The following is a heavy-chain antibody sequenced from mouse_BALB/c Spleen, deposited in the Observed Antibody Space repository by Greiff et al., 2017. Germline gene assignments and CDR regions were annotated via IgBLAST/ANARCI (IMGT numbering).Heavy chain of an antibody. Sequence: QVQLQQSGAELVRPGTSVKISCKASGYTFTNYWLGWVKQRPGHGLEWIGDIYPGGGYTNYNEKFKGKATLTADTSSSTAYMQLSSLTSEDSAVYFCARDSSGYGAMDYWGQGTSVTVSS. J-gene: IGHJ4*01. CDR2: IYPGGGYT. CDR3: ARDSSGYGAMDY. V-gene: IGHV1-63*02. D-gene: IGHD3-2*01. CDR1: GYTFTNYW.